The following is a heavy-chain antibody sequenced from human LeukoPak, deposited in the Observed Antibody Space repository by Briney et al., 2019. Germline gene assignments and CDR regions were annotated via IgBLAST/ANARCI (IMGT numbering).Heavy chain of an antibody. CDR1: GFTFSSYA. J-gene: IGHJ5*02. CDR3: AKDPIVVVPAAIGFDP. V-gene: IGHV3-23*01. Sequence: GGSLRLYCAASGFTFSSYAMSWVRQAPGKGLEWVSAISGSGGSTYYADSVKGRFTISRDNSKNTLYLQMNSLRAEDTAVYYCAKDPIVVVPAAIGFDPWGQGTLVTVSS. D-gene: IGHD2-2*01. CDR2: ISGSGGST.